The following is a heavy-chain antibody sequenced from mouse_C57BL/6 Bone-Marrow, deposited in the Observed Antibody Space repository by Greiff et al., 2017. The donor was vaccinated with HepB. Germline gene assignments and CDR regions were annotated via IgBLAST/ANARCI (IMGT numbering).Heavy chain of an antibody. CDR3: ARRIYDYDGGGFDY. Sequence: EVKLQESGGGLVKPGGSLKLSCAASGFNFSDYGMHWVRQAPEKGLEWVAYISSGSSTIYYADTVKGRFTISRDNAKNTLFLQMTSLRSEDTAMYYCARRIYDYDGGGFDYWGQGTTLTVSS. D-gene: IGHD2-4*01. J-gene: IGHJ2*01. CDR1: GFNFSDYG. CDR2: ISSGSSTI. V-gene: IGHV5-17*01.